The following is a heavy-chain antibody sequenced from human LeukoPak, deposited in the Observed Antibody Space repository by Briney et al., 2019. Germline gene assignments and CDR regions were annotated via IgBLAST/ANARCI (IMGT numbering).Heavy chain of an antibody. CDR3: ASHYGDYWYFDL. J-gene: IGHJ2*01. Sequence: ASVKVSCKAPGYTFTSYGISWVRQAPGQGLEWMGWISAYNGNTNYAQKLQGRVTMTTDTSTSTAYMELRSLRSDDTAVYYCASHYGDYWYFDLWGRGTLVTVSS. D-gene: IGHD4-17*01. CDR2: ISAYNGNT. CDR1: GYTFTSYG. V-gene: IGHV1-18*01.